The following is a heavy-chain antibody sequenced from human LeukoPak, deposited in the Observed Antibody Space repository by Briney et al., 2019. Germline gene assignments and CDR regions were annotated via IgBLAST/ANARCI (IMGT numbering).Heavy chain of an antibody. CDR3: ARDLMPYVDPEYFDH. V-gene: IGHV3-66*01. Sequence: GGSLRLSCAASGFTVSNNYMNWVRQAPGKGLEWVSLIYSGGDTHYADSVKGRFTISRDSSKNTLYLQMNSLRVEDTAVYYCARDLMPYVDPEYFDHWGQGTLVTVSS. CDR2: IYSGGDT. J-gene: IGHJ4*02. D-gene: IGHD3-9*01. CDR1: GFTVSNNY.